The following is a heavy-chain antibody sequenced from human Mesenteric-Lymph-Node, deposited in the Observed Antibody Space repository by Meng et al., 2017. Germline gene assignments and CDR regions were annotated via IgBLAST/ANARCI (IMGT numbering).Heavy chain of an antibody. Sequence: GESLKISCAASGFIFSSYWMSWVRQAPGKGLEWVANIKQDGSEKYYVDSVKGRFTISRDNAKNSLYLQMNSLRAEDTAVYYCARVGGYMPPDRSRDDYWGQGTLVTVSS. V-gene: IGHV3-7*01. CDR3: ARVGGYMPPDRSRDDY. D-gene: IGHD2-15*01. CDR2: IKQDGSEK. CDR1: GFIFSSYW. J-gene: IGHJ4*02.